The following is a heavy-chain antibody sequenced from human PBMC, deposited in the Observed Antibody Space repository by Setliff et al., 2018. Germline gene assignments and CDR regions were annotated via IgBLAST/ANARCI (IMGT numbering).Heavy chain of an antibody. CDR1: GFTFSDYY. Sequence: PGGSLRLSCAASGFTFSDYYMSWIRQAPGKGREWVSYISSSGSTIYYADSVKGRFTISRDNAKNSLYLQMNSLRAEDTAVYYCARDVDYSRPEYYYGMDVWGQGTTVTVSS. CDR3: ARDVDYSRPEYYYGMDV. J-gene: IGHJ6*02. CDR2: ISSSGSTI. V-gene: IGHV3-11*04. D-gene: IGHD4-4*01.